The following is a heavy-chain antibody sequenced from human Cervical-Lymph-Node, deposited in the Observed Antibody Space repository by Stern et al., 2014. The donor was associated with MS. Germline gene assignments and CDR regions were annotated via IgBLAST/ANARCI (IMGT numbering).Heavy chain of an antibody. CDR3: ARKDMAFDY. CDR2: IYPADSDT. Sequence: VQLVQSGAEVRMPGESLKISCKVSGYSFYTYWIAWVRQMPGKGLEWMGSIYPADSDTRYSPSFQGQVAISADKSFTTAYLQWSSLKASDTAMYYCARKDMAFDYWGQGTMVTVSS. CDR1: GYSFYTYW. V-gene: IGHV5-51*03. D-gene: IGHD5-24*01. J-gene: IGHJ4*02.